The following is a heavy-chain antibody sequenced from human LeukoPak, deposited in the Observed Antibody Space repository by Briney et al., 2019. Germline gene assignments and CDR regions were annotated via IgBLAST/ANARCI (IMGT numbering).Heavy chain of an antibody. V-gene: IGHV1-18*01. J-gene: IGHJ4*02. Sequence: GASVKVSCKTSGYIFTSYGISWVRQAPGQGLEWMGWISAYNGNTNYAQKLQGRVTMTTDTSTSTAYMELRSLRSDDTAVYYCATLTPGVGGSLVDDYWGQGTLVTVSS. D-gene: IGHD1-26*01. CDR3: ATLTPGVGGSLVDDY. CDR1: GYIFTSYG. CDR2: ISAYNGNT.